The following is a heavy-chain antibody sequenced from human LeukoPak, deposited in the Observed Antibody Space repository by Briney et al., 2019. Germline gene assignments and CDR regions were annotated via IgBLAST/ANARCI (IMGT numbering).Heavy chain of an antibody. CDR1: GFTLSSYW. CDR2: IKQDGSEK. Sequence: GGSLRLSCAAPGFTLSSYWMSWVRQAPGKGLEWVANIKQDGSEKYYVDSVKGRFTISRDNAKNSLYLQMNSLRAEDTAVYYCARDRDYYDGSGYYYLSDYWGQGTLVTVSS. V-gene: IGHV3-7*01. CDR3: ARDRDYYDGSGYYYLSDY. J-gene: IGHJ4*02. D-gene: IGHD3-22*01.